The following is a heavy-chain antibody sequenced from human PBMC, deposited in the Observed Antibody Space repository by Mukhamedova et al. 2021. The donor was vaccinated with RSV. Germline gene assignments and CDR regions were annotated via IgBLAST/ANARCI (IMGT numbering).Heavy chain of an antibody. V-gene: IGHV6-1*01. CDR3: ARDISFRFDY. J-gene: IGHJ4*02. CDR2: TYYRSKWYN. D-gene: IGHD2/OR15-2a*01. Sequence: QSPSRGLESLGRTYYRSKWYNDYAVSVKSRITINPDTSKNQFSLQLNSVTPEDTAVYYCARDISFRFDYWGQGTLVTVSS.